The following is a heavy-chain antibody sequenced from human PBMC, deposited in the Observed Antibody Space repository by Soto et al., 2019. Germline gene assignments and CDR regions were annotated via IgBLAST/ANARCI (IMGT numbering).Heavy chain of an antibody. CDR1: GFTFSSYW. J-gene: IGHJ3*02. V-gene: IGHV3-7*01. D-gene: IGHD4-17*01. CDR2: IKQDGSNK. Sequence: PGGSLRLSCAASGFTFSSYWMSWVRQAPGKGLEWVANIKQDGSNKVYVDSVKGRFTISRDNSKNTLYLQMNSLRAEDTAVYYCARDLSGDYGALDTWGQGTMVTVSS. CDR3: ARDLSGDYGALDT.